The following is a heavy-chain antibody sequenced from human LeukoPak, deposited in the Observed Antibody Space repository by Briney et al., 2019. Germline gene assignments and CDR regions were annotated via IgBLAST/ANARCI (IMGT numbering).Heavy chain of an antibody. Sequence: PGGSLRLSCAASGFTFSSYWMSWVRQAPGKGLEWVANIKQDGSEKYYVDSVKGRFTISRDNAKNSLYLQMNSLRAEDTAMYYCAKIGLIGNWYFDLWGRGTLVTVSS. CDR2: IKQDGSEK. J-gene: IGHJ2*01. CDR3: AKIGLIGNWYFDL. V-gene: IGHV3-7*03. CDR1: GFTFSSYW. D-gene: IGHD1-26*01.